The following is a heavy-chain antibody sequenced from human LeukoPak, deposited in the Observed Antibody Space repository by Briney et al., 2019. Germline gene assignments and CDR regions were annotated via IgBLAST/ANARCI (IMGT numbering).Heavy chain of an antibody. CDR3: ARGYREYYYDSSGPLGFDY. Sequence: GGSLRLSCAASGFTFSSYEMNWVRQAPGKGLEWVSYISSSGSTIYYADSVKGRFTISRDNAKNSLYLQMNSLRAEDTAVYYCARGYREYYYDSSGPLGFDYWGQGTLVTVSS. D-gene: IGHD3-22*01. CDR2: ISSSGSTI. V-gene: IGHV3-48*03. CDR1: GFTFSSYE. J-gene: IGHJ4*02.